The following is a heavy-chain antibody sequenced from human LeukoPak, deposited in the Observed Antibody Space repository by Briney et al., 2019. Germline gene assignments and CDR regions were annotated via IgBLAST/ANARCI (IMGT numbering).Heavy chain of an antibody. CDR3: AKAKEYYGSGYYGS. V-gene: IGHV3-74*03. J-gene: IGHJ5*02. CDR1: GFTFSSDW. D-gene: IGHD3-22*01. CDR2: IDSDGSRT. Sequence: PGGSLRLSCAASGFTFSSDWMHWVRQAPGKGLVWVSRIDSDGSRTKYADSVKGRFTISRDNSNNTLYLQMNSLTAEDTAVYYCAKAKEYYGSGYYGSWGQGALVTVSS.